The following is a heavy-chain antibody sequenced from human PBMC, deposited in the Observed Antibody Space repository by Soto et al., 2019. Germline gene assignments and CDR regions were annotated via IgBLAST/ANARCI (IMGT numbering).Heavy chain of an antibody. D-gene: IGHD4-17*01. CDR2: IYYSGST. CDR1: GGSISSYY. V-gene: IGHV4-59*01. J-gene: IGHJ5*02. CDR3: AKDCEDYGAHWFDP. Sequence: PSETLSLTCTVSGGSISSYYWSWIRQPPGKGLEWIGYIYYSGSTNYNPSLKSRATISVDTSKNQFSLKLSSVTAADTAVYYCAKDCEDYGAHWFDPWGQGTLVTVSS.